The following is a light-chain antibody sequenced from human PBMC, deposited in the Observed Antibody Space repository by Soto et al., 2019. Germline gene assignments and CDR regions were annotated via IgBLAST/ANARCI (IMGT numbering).Light chain of an antibody. CDR1: QSVSSN. J-gene: IGKJ1*01. CDR2: GAS. Sequence: EIEMTQSPATLSVSPGGRATLSCRASQSVSSNLAWYQQKPGQAPRLLIYGASTRATDIPARFSGSGSGTEFTLTINSLQSEDFAEYHCQQYNNWPQTFGQGTKVDIK. V-gene: IGKV3-15*01. CDR3: QQYNNWPQT.